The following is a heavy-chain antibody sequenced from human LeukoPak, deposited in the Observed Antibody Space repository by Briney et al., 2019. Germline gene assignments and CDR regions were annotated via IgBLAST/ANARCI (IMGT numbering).Heavy chain of an antibody. CDR3: ARQGYDFWGGYYYYTDV. Sequence: SDTLSLTCALSGYSISSGYYWGWIRQPPGKRLEWIGIIYHSGSTYYNPPLKSRDTISEDTSKNQCSLKLSSVTAADTAVYYYARQGYDFWGGYYYYTDVWGKGTTVTVSS. D-gene: IGHD3-3*01. J-gene: IGHJ6*03. CDR2: IYHSGST. CDR1: GYSISSGYY. V-gene: IGHV4-38-2*01.